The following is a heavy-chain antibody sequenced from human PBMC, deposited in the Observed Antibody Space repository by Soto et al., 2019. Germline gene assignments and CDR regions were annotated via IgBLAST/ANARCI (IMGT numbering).Heavy chain of an antibody. J-gene: IGHJ4*02. D-gene: IGHD6-13*01. CDR3: AREGLLYSSSWYIDY. Sequence: EVQLVESGGGLVQPGGSLRLSCAASGFTVSSNYMSWVRQAPGKGLEWVSVISSVGSTYYADSVKGRFTISRDNSKNTLYLPMNSLRAEDTAVYYCAREGLLYSSSWYIDYWCQGTLVTVSS. V-gene: IGHV3-66*01. CDR1: GFTVSSNY. CDR2: ISSVGST.